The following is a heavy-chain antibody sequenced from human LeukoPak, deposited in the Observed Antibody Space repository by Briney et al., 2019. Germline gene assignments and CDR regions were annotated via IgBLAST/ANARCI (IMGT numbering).Heavy chain of an antibody. CDR3: ARGHYGLDC. CDR2: ISSSGSTI. D-gene: IGHD4-17*01. J-gene: IGHJ4*02. CDR1: GFIFSSYG. Sequence: GGSLRLSCVASGFIFSSYGMSWVRQAPGQGLEGVSYISSSGSTIYYADSVKGRFTISRDNGKNSLYLQMNSLRAEDTAVYYCARGHYGLDCWGQGTLVIVSS. V-gene: IGHV3-48*03.